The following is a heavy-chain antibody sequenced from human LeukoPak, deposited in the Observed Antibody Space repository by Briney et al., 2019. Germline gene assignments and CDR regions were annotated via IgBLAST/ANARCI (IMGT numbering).Heavy chain of an antibody. D-gene: IGHD3-22*01. V-gene: IGHV3-48*03. Sequence: GGSLRLSCAASGFTFSSYEMNCVRQAPGKGLEWVSYISSSGSTIYYADSVKGRFTISRDNAKNSLYLQMNSLRAEDTAVYYCARDKSGDSSGYDYWGQGTLVTVSS. CDR3: ARDKSGDSSGYDY. J-gene: IGHJ4*02. CDR2: ISSSGSTI. CDR1: GFTFSSYE.